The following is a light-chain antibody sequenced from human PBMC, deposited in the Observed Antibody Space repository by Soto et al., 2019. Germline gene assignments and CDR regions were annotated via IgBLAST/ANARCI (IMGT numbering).Light chain of an antibody. CDR3: QQSYSVPWT. J-gene: IGKJ1*01. CDR2: AAS. Sequence: DIQMTQSPSSLSASVGDRVTITCRASQSISSSLNWFQQGPGEAPRVLIYAASSLRSGVPSRFSGSGSGTDFTLTISSLQPEDFATYYCQQSYSVPWTFGQGTKVEIK. CDR1: QSISSS. V-gene: IGKV1-39*01.